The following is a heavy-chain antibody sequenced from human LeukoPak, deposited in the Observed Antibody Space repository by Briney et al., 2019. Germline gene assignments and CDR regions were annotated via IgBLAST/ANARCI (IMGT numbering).Heavy chain of an antibody. Sequence: PGGSLRLSCAASGFTFSDYYMTWIRQARAKGLEWVSDISSSSSYTNYADSVKGRFTISRDNAKNSLYLQMNSLRAEDTAVYYCARIGGFGELSWGQGTLVTVSS. J-gene: IGHJ5*02. CDR1: GFTFSDYY. CDR2: ISSSSSYT. D-gene: IGHD3-10*01. V-gene: IGHV3-11*03. CDR3: ARIGGFGELS.